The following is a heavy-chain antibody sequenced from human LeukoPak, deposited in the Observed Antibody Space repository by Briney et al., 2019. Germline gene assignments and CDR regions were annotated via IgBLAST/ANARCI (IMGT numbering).Heavy chain of an antibody. J-gene: IGHJ3*02. V-gene: IGHV1-8*01. CDR1: GYTFTSYD. CDR2: MNPNSGNT. Sequence: ASVKVSCKASGYTFTSYDINWVRQATGQGLEWMGWMNPNSGNTGYAQKFQGRVTMTRNTSISTAYMELSSLRSEDTAVYYCARVYSYGLLDAFDIWGQGTMVTVSS. CDR3: ARVYSYGLLDAFDI. D-gene: IGHD5-18*01.